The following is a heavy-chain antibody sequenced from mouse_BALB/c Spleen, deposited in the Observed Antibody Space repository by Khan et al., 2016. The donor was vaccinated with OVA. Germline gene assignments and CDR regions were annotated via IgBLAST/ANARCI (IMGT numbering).Heavy chain of an antibody. CDR3: ARDQVGSYFDY. CDR1: GFTFTDYY. CDR2: IAKKADGYRT. V-gene: IGHV7-3*02. Sequence: EVELVESGGGLVQPGGSLRLSCATSGFTFTDYYMTWVRQPPGEALEWLGFIAKKADGYRTEYSASVKVRFTISSDTSQIILYLQITTLRAEYSATYYCARDQVGSYFDYWGQGTTLTVSS. J-gene: IGHJ2*01. D-gene: IGHD4-1*02.